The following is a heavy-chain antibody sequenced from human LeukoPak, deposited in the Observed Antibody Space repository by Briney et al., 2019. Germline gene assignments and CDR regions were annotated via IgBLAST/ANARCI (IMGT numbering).Heavy chain of an antibody. V-gene: IGHV1-18*01. CDR2: ISAYNGNT. CDR1: GYTFTSYG. Sequence: GASVKVSCKASGYTFTSYGISWVRQAPGQGLEWMGWISAYNGNTNYAQKLQGRLTMTTDTSTSIAYMELRSLRSDDTAVYYCARSFAGSYYYFYYGMDGWGQGTTVT. D-gene: IGHD1-26*01. J-gene: IGHJ6*02. CDR3: ARSFAGSYYYFYYGMDG.